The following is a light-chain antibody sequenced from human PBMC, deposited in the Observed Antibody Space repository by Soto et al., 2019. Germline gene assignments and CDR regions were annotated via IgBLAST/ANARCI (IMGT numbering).Light chain of an antibody. CDR1: QSVSSSY. CDR3: QLDGSSPRK. V-gene: IGKV3-20*01. J-gene: IGKJ1*01. Sequence: EIVLTQSPGTLSLSPGERATLSCRASQSVSSSYLAWYQQRPGQAPRLLIYGASSRATGITDRFSGSGSGTDFTLTISRLEPEDFAVYFCQLDGSSPRKFGQRTKVEVK. CDR2: GAS.